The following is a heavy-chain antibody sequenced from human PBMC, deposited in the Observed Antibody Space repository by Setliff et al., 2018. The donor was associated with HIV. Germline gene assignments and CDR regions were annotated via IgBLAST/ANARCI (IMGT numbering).Heavy chain of an antibody. V-gene: IGHV1-18*01. Sequence: ASVQVSCQASGYTFVNNGIGWVRQAPGQGPEWMGWISAYNGNANYAQKFQDRITLTRETSITTAYMELRSLTPDDTAVYSCARTRKVFGESTDPFDVWGQGTMGTVSS. J-gene: IGHJ3*01. CDR3: ARTRKVFGESTDPFDV. CDR1: GYTFVNNG. D-gene: IGHD3-10*02. CDR2: ISAYNGNA.